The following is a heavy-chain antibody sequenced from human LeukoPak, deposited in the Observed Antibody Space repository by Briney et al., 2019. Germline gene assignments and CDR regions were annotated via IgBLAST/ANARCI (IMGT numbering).Heavy chain of an antibody. CDR2: IIPIFGTA. Sequence: SVKVSCKASGGTFSSYAISWVRQAPGQGLEWMGGIIPIFGTANYAQKFQGRVTITADKSTSTAYMELSSLRSEDTAVYYCARSSASGPSYYYDSSGYYYRFDPWGQGTLVTVSS. D-gene: IGHD3-22*01. CDR3: ARSSASGPSYYYDSSGYYYRFDP. J-gene: IGHJ5*02. CDR1: GGTFSSYA. V-gene: IGHV1-69*06.